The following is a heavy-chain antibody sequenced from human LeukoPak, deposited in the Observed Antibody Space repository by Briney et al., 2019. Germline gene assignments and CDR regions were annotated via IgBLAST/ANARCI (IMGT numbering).Heavy chain of an antibody. Sequence: SETLSLTCTVSGGSINSYYWSWIRQPAGKGLEWIGRIHTSGSTNYNPSLKSRVTMSGDTSKNQFSLKLSSVTAVDTAVYYCARDRYYYDSSGGRGLDYWGQGTLVTVSS. CDR3: ARDRYYYDSSGGRGLDY. D-gene: IGHD3-22*01. J-gene: IGHJ4*02. V-gene: IGHV4-4*07. CDR1: GGSINSYY. CDR2: IHTSGST.